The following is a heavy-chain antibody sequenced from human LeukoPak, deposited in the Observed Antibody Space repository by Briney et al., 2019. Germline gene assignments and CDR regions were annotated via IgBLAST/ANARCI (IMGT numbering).Heavy chain of an antibody. V-gene: IGHV4-59*01. CDR1: GGSISSYY. CDR3: AREELPGSWFDP. Sequence: SEALPLTSTVAGGSISSYYWRWSGRPPRQGVEWIGSLNYSGSTNYTPSLKSRVTISVDTSKNQLYLKLNSVTAADTAVYYCAREELPGSWFDPWGQGTLVTVSS. D-gene: IGHD5-24*01. J-gene: IGHJ5*02. CDR2: LNYSGST.